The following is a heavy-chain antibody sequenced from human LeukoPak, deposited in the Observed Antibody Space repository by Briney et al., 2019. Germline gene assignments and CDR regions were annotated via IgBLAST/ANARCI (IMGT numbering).Heavy chain of an antibody. V-gene: IGHV3-30*18. CDR3: AKGLSGGGQRGYFDY. Sequence: GGSLRLSCAASGFIFSTYGIHWVRPAPGKGLEWVAVISNDGSNKYYADSVKGRFTISRDNSKNTLYLQMNSLRAEDTAVYYCAKGLSGGGQRGYFDYWGQGTLVTVSS. J-gene: IGHJ4*02. CDR1: GFIFSTYG. CDR2: ISNDGSNK. D-gene: IGHD4-23*01.